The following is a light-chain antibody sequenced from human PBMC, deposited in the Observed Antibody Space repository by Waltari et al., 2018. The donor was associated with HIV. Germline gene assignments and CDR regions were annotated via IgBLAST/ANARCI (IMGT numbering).Light chain of an antibody. Sequence: QSVLTQPPSGSTAPGQTVTISCSGRCANIEGHEVSWYQQLTGTAPKLLIYDNNKRSSGIPDRFSGSKSGTSATLGITGLQTGDEADYYCGTWDSSLSAVFGGGTKVTV. CDR2: DNN. CDR3: GTWDSSLSAV. J-gene: IGLJ3*02. V-gene: IGLV1-51*01. CDR1: CANIEGHE.